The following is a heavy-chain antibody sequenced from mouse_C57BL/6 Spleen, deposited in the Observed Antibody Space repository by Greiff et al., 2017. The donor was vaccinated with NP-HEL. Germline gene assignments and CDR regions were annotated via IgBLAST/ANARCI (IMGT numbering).Heavy chain of an antibody. CDR1: GYTFTSYW. CDR2: IYPGNSGT. D-gene: IGHD1-1*02. V-gene: IGHV1-5*01. J-gene: IGHJ3*01. Sequence: VQLQQSGTVLARPGASVKMSCKTSGYTFTSYWMHWVKQRPGQGLEWIGAIYPGNSGTSYNQKFKGKAKLTAVTSSSTAYMELSSLTNEDAAVYYCTTGWCNGVAYWGQGTLVTVSA. CDR3: TTGWCNGVAY.